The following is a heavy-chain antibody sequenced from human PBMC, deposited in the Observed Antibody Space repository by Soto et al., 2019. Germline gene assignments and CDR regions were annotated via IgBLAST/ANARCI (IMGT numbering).Heavy chain of an antibody. D-gene: IGHD2-2*02. CDR3: ARGVRVSRGSLWAAAILTSWFDP. CDR1: GGSFSGYY. V-gene: IGHV4-34*01. Sequence: PSETLSLTCAVYGGSFSGYYRSWIRQPPGKGLEWIGEINHSGSTNYNPSLKSRVTISVDTSKNQFSLKLSSVTAADTAVYYCARGVRVSRGSLWAAAILTSWFDPWGQGTLVTVSS. CDR2: INHSGST. J-gene: IGHJ5*02.